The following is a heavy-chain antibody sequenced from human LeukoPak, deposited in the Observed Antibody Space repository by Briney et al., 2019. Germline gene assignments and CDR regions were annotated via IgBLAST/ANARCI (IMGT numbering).Heavy chain of an antibody. J-gene: IGHJ4*02. CDR2: INHSGST. Sequence: PSETLSLTCAVYGGSFSGYYWSRIRQPPGKGLEWIGEINHSGSTNYNPSLKSRVTISVDTSKNQFSLKLSSVTAADTAVYYCARVGGRFLEWFKRFDYWGQGTLVTVSS. CDR3: ARVGGRFLEWFKRFDY. CDR1: GGSFSGYY. V-gene: IGHV4-34*01. D-gene: IGHD3-3*01.